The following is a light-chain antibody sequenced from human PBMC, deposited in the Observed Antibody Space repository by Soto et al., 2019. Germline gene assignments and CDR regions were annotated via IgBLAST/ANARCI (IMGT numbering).Light chain of an antibody. Sequence: QSALTQPASVSGSPGQSITISCTGNSSDVGTYNYVSWYQQHPGKAPKVMIYDVSNRPSGVSNRFSGSKSGNTASLTISGLQAEDEADYYCSSYTGSSTSVIFGGGTKLTVL. CDR2: DVS. J-gene: IGLJ2*01. V-gene: IGLV2-14*03. CDR3: SSYTGSSTSVI. CDR1: SSDVGTYNY.